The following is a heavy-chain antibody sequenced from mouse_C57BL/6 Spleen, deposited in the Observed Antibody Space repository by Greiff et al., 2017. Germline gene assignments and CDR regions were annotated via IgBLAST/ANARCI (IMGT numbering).Heavy chain of an antibody. CDR2: ISSGGDYI. D-gene: IGHD3-2*02. V-gene: IGHV5-9-1*02. Sequence: EVKLLESGEGLVKPGGSLKLSCAASGFTFSSYAMSWVRQTPEKRLEWVAYISSGGDYIYYADTVKGRFTISRDNARNTLYLQMSSLKSEDTAMYYCTRDEAAQATGGFAYWGQGTLVTVSA. CDR1: GFTFSSYA. CDR3: TRDEAAQATGGFAY. J-gene: IGHJ3*01.